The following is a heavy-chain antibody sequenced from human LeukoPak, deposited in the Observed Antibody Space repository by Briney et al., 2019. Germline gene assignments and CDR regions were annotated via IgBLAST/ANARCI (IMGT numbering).Heavy chain of an antibody. CDR2: ISGSGGST. D-gene: IGHD3-10*01. CDR3: AKAYGSGTYYEDY. J-gene: IGHJ4*02. V-gene: IGHV3-23*01. CDR1: GFTFSSYW. Sequence: GGSLRLSCAASGFTFSSYWMSWVRQAPGKGLEWVSAISGSGGSTYYADSVKGRFTISRDNSKNTLYLQMNSLRAEDTAVYYCAKAYGSGTYYEDYWGQGTLVTVSS.